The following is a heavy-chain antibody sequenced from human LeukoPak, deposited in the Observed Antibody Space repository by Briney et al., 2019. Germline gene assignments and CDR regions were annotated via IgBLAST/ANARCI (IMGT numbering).Heavy chain of an antibody. Sequence: PGGSLRLSCAASGFTFSSYAMSWVRQAPGKGLEWVSAISGSGGSTYYADSVKGRFTISRDNSKNTLYLQMNSLRAEDTAVYYCAKGPYYDFWSGYFPFDYWGQGTLVTVSS. CDR1: GFTFSSYA. J-gene: IGHJ4*02. CDR3: AKGPYYDFWSGYFPFDY. CDR2: ISGSGGST. D-gene: IGHD3-3*01. V-gene: IGHV3-23*01.